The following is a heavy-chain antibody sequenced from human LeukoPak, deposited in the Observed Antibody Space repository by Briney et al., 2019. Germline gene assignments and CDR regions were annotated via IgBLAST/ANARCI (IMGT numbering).Heavy chain of an antibody. CDR2: INPNSGGT. D-gene: IGHD3-22*01. CDR1: GYTFTGYY. Sequence: ASVKVSCKASGYTFTGYYMHLVRQAPGQGLEWMGWINPNSGGTNYAQKFQGRVTMTRDTSISTAYMELSRLRSDDTAVYYCARVSLVAHYYDSSGLAPTDYWGQGTLVTVSS. CDR3: ARVSLVAHYYDSSGLAPTDY. V-gene: IGHV1-2*02. J-gene: IGHJ4*02.